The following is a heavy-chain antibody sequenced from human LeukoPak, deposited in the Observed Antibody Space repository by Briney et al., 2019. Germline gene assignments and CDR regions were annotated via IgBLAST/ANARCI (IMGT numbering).Heavy chain of an antibody. CDR1: GGSISSSSYY. CDR3: ARDLGPPATTMVRGLGNYGMDV. Sequence: SETLSLTCTVSGGSISSSSYYWGWIRQPPGKGLEWIGSIYYSGSTYYNPSLKSRVTISVDTSKNQFSLKLSSVTAADTAVYYCARDLGPPATTMVRGLGNYGMDVWGQGTTVTVSS. J-gene: IGHJ6*02. D-gene: IGHD3-10*01. V-gene: IGHV4-39*07. CDR2: IYYSGST.